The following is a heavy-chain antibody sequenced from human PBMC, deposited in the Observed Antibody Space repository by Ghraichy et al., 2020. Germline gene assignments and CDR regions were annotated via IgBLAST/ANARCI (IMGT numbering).Heavy chain of an antibody. V-gene: IGHV4-39*01. CDR1: GGSISGSSFY. Sequence: SETPSLTCTVSGGSISGSSFYWGWIRQPPGKGLEWIGSIYYSGSISYNPSLKSRVTISVDTSKNQFSLKLSSVTAPDTAVYYCARHNVIAASNPFDPWGQGTLVTGSS. J-gene: IGHJ5*02. CDR3: ARHNVIAASNPFDP. D-gene: IGHD6-25*01. CDR2: IYYSGSI.